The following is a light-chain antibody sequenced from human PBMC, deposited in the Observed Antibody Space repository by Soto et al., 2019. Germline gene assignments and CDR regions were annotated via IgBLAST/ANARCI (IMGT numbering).Light chain of an antibody. V-gene: IGKV3-15*01. CDR2: GAS. CDR3: QQYGSSIT. J-gene: IGKJ5*01. CDR1: QSVSSN. Sequence: EIVMTQSPAILSVSPGERATLSCRASQSVSSNLAWYQQKPGQAPRLLIYGASTRATGIPARFSGSGSGTDFTLTISRLEPEDFAVYYCQQYGSSITFGQGTRLAIK.